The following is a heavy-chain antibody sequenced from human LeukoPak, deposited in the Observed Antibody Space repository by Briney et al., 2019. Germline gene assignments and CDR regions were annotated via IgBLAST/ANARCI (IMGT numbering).Heavy chain of an antibody. V-gene: IGHV3-48*03. J-gene: IGHJ4*02. Sequence: GGSLRLSCAASGFTFSSYEMNWVRQAPGKGLEWVSYISSSGSTIYYADSVKCRFTISRDNAKNSLYLQMNSLRAEDTAVYYCARDLTRITMVRGVSNWGQGTLVTVSS. D-gene: IGHD3-10*01. CDR2: ISSSGSTI. CDR3: ARDLTRITMVRGVSN. CDR1: GFTFSSYE.